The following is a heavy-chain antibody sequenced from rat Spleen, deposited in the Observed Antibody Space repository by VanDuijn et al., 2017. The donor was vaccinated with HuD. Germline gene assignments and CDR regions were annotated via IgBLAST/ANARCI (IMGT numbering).Heavy chain of an antibody. V-gene: IGHV3-3*01. CDR2: INNAGST. CDR3: TRGGSSYVMDA. Sequence: EVQLQESGPGLVKPSQSLSLTCSVTGYSITSSHRWNWIRKFPGNKLGWLGYINNAGSTNYNPSLKSRISITRDTSKNQFFLQLNSVTTEDTATYYCTRGGSSYVMDAWGQGASVTVSS. D-gene: IGHD5-1*01. J-gene: IGHJ4*01. CDR1: GYSITSSHR.